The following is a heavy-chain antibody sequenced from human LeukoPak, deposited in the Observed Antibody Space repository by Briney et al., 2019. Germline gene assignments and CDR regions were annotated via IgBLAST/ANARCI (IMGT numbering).Heavy chain of an antibody. J-gene: IGHJ5*02. CDR3: ARGKPDILTADP. V-gene: IGHV4-59*01. CDR2: IYYSGST. D-gene: IGHD3-9*01. CDR1: GGSISSYY. Sequence: KPSQTLSLTCTVSGGSISSYYWSWIRQPPGKGLEWIGYIYYSGSTNYNPSLKSRVTISVDTSKNQFSLKLSSVTAADTAVYYCARGKPDILTADPWGQGTLVTVSS.